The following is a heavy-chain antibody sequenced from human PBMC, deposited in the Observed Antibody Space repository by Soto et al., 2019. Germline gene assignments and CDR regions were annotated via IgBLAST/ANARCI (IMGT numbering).Heavy chain of an antibody. D-gene: IGHD1-26*01. J-gene: IGHJ3*02. V-gene: IGHV4-31*03. CDR3: ARDTHYFSYAFDI. CDR2: IYYSGST. CDR1: GGSISSGGYY. Sequence: SETLSLTCTVSGGSISSGGYYWSWIRQHPGKGLEWIGYIYYSGSTYYNPSLKSRVTISVDTSKNQFSLKLSSVTAADTAVYYCARDTHYFSYAFDIWGQGTMVTVSS.